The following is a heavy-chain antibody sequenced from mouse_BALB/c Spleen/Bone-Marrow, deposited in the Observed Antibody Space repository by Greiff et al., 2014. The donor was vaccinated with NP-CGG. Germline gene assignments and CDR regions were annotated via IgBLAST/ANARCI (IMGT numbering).Heavy chain of an antibody. CDR2: ISDGGSYT. Sequence: EVKVEESGGGLVKPGGSLKLSCAASGFTFSDYYMYWVRQTPEKRLEWVATISDGGSYTYYPDSVKGRFTISRDNAKNNLYLQMSSLKSEDTAMYYCARAWDYDRKGWFAYWGQGTLVTVSA. CDR3: ARAWDYDRKGWFAY. CDR1: GFTFSDYY. J-gene: IGHJ3*01. V-gene: IGHV5-4*02. D-gene: IGHD2-4*01.